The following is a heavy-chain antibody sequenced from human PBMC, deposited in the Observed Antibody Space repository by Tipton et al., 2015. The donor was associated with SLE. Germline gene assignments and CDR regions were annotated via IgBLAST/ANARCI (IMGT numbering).Heavy chain of an antibody. V-gene: IGHV3-30*18. Sequence: RSLRLSCAASGFTVSSNYMSWVRQAPGKGLEWVAVISYDGSKKYYTESVKGRFTISRDNSKNTLYLQMSSLRAEDTAVYYCAKLVGDTGVDYWGQGTLVSVSS. CDR1: GFTVSSNY. CDR2: ISYDGSKK. CDR3: AKLVGDTGVDY. J-gene: IGHJ4*02. D-gene: IGHD1-26*01.